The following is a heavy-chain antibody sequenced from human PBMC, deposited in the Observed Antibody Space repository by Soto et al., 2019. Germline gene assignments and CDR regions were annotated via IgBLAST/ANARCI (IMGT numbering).Heavy chain of an antibody. CDR1: GGSISSGGDY. CDR3: ARVLYSTGTRLFDY. D-gene: IGHD4-4*01. Sequence: LSLTCTVSGGSISSGGDYWSWIRQHPGKGLEWIGYIYYSGSTYYNPSLKSRVTISVDTSKNQFSLKLSSVTAADTAVYYCARVLYSTGTRLFDYWGQGTLVTVSS. CDR2: IYYSGST. V-gene: IGHV4-31*02. J-gene: IGHJ4*02.